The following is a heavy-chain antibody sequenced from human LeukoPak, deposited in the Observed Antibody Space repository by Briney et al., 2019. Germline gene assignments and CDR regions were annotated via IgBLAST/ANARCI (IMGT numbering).Heavy chain of an antibody. CDR1: GFPFNSHW. J-gene: IGHJ4*02. CDR3: VYSGNYRFDY. D-gene: IGHD1-26*01. Sequence: GGSLRLSCAASGFPFNSHWMHWVRQAPGKGVVWVSRISSDGSSRSCADSVKGRFTISRDNAKNTLYLEMNSLRDEDTAIYYCVYSGNYRFDYWGQGTPVTVSS. V-gene: IGHV3-74*01. CDR2: ISSDGSSR.